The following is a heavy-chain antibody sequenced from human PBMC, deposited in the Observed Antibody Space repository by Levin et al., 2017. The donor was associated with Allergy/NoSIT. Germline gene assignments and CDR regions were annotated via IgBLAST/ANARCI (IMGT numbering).Heavy chain of an antibody. CDR2: ISGSGGST. J-gene: IGHJ4*02. CDR3: AKDGYYCSGGSCYSENLDY. D-gene: IGHD2-15*01. CDR1: GFTFSSYA. Sequence: GGSLRLSCAASGFTFSSYAMSWVRQAPGKGLEWVSAISGSGGSTYYADSVKGRFTISRDNSKNTLYLQMNSLRAEDTAVYYCAKDGYYCSGGSCYSENLDYWGQGTLVTVSS. V-gene: IGHV3-23*01.